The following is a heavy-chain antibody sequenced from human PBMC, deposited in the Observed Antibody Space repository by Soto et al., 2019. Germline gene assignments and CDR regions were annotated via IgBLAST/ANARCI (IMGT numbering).Heavy chain of an antibody. CDR3: SYGSSFDY. J-gene: IGHJ4*02. CDR2: ISHSGRT. Sequence: QVQLQESGPGLVKPSETLSLICTVSGASLRSGSYYWSWIRQPPGKGLEWIGYISHSGRTNYDPSPKSRLTMSVDTSQNPFSLQLNSVTAADTAVYYCSYGSSFDYWGQGTLVTVSS. V-gene: IGHV4-61*01. D-gene: IGHD3-10*01. CDR1: GASLRSGSYY.